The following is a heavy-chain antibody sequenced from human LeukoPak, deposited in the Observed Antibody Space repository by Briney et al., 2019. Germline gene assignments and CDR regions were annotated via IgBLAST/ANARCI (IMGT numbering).Heavy chain of an antibody. Sequence: SETLSLTCAVYGGSFSGCYWSWIRQPPGKGLEWIGYIYYSGSTYYNPSLKSRLTISVDTSKNQFSLKLSSVTAADTAVYYCAREALTGESVVDYWGQGTLVTVSS. D-gene: IGHD7-27*01. V-gene: IGHV4-30-4*01. J-gene: IGHJ4*02. CDR1: GGSFSGCY. CDR2: IYYSGST. CDR3: AREALTGESVVDY.